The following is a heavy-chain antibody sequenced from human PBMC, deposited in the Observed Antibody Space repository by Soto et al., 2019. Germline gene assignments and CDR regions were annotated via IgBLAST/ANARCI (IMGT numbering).Heavy chain of an antibody. J-gene: IGHJ3*02. V-gene: IGHV4-30-4*01. D-gene: IGHD3-22*01. CDR3: AIYYDKKSYAFDI. Sequence: SETLSLTCTVSGGSIISTDYYFICIRQPPGKGLELIGYIYYSGSTYYNPSLKSRVTMSVDTSKNQFSLWLNSVTAADTAMYYCAIYYDKKSYAFDIWGQGTMVTVSS. CDR2: IYYSGST. CDR1: GGSIISTDYY.